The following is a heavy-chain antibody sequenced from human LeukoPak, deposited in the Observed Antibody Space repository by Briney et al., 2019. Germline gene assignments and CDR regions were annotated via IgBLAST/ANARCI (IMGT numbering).Heavy chain of an antibody. CDR2: INAGNGNT. Sequence: ASVKVSCKASGYTFTSYAMYWVRQAPGQRLEWMGWINAGNGNTKYSQKFQGRVTITRDTSASTAYMELSSLRSDDTAVYYCARGYCSGGSCFDYYYYYDMDVWGQGTTVTVSS. CDR3: ARGYCSGGSCFDYYYYYDMDV. D-gene: IGHD2-15*01. V-gene: IGHV1-3*01. CDR1: GYTFTSYA. J-gene: IGHJ6*02.